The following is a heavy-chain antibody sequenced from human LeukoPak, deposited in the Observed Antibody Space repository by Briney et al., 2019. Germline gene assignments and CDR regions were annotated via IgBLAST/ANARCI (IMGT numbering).Heavy chain of an antibody. Sequence: SETLSLTCSVSGGSIGTYYWSWIRQPPGKGLEWIGYIYYSGSTDYNPSLKSRVTISVDTSKNKFSLRLSSVTAADTAVYYCARHVGPYSPAGYWGQGTLVTVSS. CDR3: ARHVGPYSPAGY. CDR2: IYYSGST. V-gene: IGHV4-59*08. J-gene: IGHJ4*02. CDR1: GGSIGTYY. D-gene: IGHD2-15*01.